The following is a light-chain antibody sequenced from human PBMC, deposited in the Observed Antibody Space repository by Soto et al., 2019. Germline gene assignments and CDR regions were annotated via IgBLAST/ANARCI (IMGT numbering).Light chain of an antibody. CDR1: RSVSSSY. CDR3: QQCDGSPFT. V-gene: IGKV3-20*01. CDR2: GAS. J-gene: IGKJ2*01. Sequence: EIVLTQSPGTLSLSPGERATLSCRASRSVSSSYLAWYQQKPGQAPRLLIYGASSRATGIPDRFSGGVSGTDFTLTISRLEPEDFAVYFCQQCDGSPFTFGQGTKLEIK.